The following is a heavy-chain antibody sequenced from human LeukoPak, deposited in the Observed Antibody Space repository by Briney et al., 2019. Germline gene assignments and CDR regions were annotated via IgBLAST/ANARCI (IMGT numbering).Heavy chain of an antibody. CDR1: GGSFSGYY. J-gene: IGHJ4*02. Sequence: TSETLSLTCAVYGGSFSGYYWSWIRQPPGKGLEWIGEINHSGSTSYNPSLKSRVTISVDTSKNQFSLNLSFVTAADTAVYYCARAYDIGLLYFDYWGQGTLVTVSS. V-gene: IGHV4-34*09. CDR2: INHSGST. CDR3: ARAYDIGLLYFDY. D-gene: IGHD3-9*01.